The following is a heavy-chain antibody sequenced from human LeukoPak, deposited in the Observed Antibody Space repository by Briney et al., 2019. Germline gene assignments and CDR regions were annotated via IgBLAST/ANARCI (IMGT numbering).Heavy chain of an antibody. CDR1: GYTFTGYY. Sequence: ASVKVSCKASGYTFTGYYMHWVRQAPGQGLEWMGWINPNSGGTNYAQKFQGRVTMTRDTSISTAYMELRSLRSDDTAVYYRARGGTYYYDSSGYYYRGPIDYWGQGTLVTVSS. D-gene: IGHD3-22*01. CDR3: ARGGTYYYDSSGYYYRGPIDY. V-gene: IGHV1-2*02. CDR2: INPNSGGT. J-gene: IGHJ4*02.